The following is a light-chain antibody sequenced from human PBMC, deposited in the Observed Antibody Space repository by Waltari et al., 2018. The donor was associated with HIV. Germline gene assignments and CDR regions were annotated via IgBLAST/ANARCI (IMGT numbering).Light chain of an antibody. J-gene: IGKJ2*01. Sequence: IVMTQSPDSLAVSVGERATINYKSSQSVLYNSNNKNYLAWYQQKAGQPPNLLIYWASTREFGVPDRFSGSGSGTDFTLTISSLQAEDVAVYYCQQYYSTPHTFGQGTKLEIK. V-gene: IGKV4-1*01. CDR1: QSVLYNSNNKNY. CDR2: WAS. CDR3: QQYYSTPHT.